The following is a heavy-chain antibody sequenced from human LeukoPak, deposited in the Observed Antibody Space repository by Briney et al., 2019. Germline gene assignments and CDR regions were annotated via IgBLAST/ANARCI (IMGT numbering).Heavy chain of an antibody. CDR3: ARASGRHIVVVTAFFDY. CDR1: GYTFTSYD. Sequence: GASVTVSCKASGYTFTSYDINWVRQAPGQGLEWMGWMNPNSGNTGYAQKFQGRVTITRNTSISTAYMELSSLRSEDTAVYYCARASGRHIVVVTAFFDYWGQGTLVTVSS. D-gene: IGHD2-21*02. V-gene: IGHV1-8*03. CDR2: MNPNSGNT. J-gene: IGHJ4*02.